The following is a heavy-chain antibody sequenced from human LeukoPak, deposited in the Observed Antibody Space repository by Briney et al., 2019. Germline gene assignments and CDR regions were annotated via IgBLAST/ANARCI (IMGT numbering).Heavy chain of an antibody. CDR1: GFTFSSYA. CDR3: AKLGGHPLHNYYVGV. D-gene: IGHD3-16*01. Sequence: TGGSLRLSCAASGFTFSSYAMSWVRQAPGKGLEWVSGILDSGYSTYYANSVKGRFTISRDNSNNTLYLQMNSLRAEDTAVYYCAKLGGHPLHNYYVGVWGKGTTVAVS. V-gene: IGHV3-23*01. J-gene: IGHJ6*03. CDR2: ILDSGYST.